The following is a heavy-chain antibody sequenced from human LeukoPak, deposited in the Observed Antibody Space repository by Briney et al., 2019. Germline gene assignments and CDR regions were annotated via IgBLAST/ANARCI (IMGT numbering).Heavy chain of an antibody. Sequence: GASVKVSCKASGYTFTSYGISWVRQAPGQGLEGMGLISAYNGNTNYAQKFQGRVTITTDESTSTAYMELSSLRSEDTAVYYCARDPLDSSGYYYHHWFDPWGQGTLVTVSS. CDR2: ISAYNGNT. CDR1: GYTFTSYG. J-gene: IGHJ5*02. V-gene: IGHV1-18*01. CDR3: ARDPLDSSGYYYHHWFDP. D-gene: IGHD3-22*01.